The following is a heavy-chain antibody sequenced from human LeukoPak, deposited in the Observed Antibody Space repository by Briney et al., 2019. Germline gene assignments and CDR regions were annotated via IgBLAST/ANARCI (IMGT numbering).Heavy chain of an antibody. V-gene: IGHV1-46*01. J-gene: IGHJ4*02. CDR1: GYTFTSHH. CDR3: ARGKYSYAYFGAYYFDY. D-gene: IGHD5-18*01. Sequence: ASVKVSCKASGYTFTSHHIHWVRQAPGQGLEWMGIINPSGGSTNYMQNFQGRVTMTRDMSTSTVYMELSSVTAADTAVYYCARGKYSYAYFGAYYFDYWGQGTLVTVSS. CDR2: INPSGGST.